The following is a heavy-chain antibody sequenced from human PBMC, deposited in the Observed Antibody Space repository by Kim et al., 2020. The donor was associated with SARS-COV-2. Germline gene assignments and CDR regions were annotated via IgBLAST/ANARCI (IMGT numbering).Heavy chain of an antibody. CDR1: GFTFSSYW. D-gene: IGHD1-26*01. V-gene: IGHV3-74*03. J-gene: IGHJ2*01. CDR2: IKSDGTDT. CDR3: ARVPVSGVGWYFDL. Sequence: GGSLRLSCAASGFTFSSYWMHWVRQTPGKGLVWVSRIKSDGTDTTYADSVKGRFTISRDNAKHTLFLQMNFLRADDTAVYYCARVPVSGVGWYFDLWGRGTLVTVSS.